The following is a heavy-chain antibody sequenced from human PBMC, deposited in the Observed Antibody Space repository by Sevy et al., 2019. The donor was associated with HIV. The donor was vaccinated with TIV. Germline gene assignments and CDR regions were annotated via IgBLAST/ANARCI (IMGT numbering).Heavy chain of an antibody. J-gene: IGHJ4*02. CDR2: IKQDESEK. Sequence: GGSLRLSCAASGFSFSSYWMHWVRQAPGKGLEWVANIKQDESEKYYAASVKGRFTISRDNAKNSVYLQMNSLRPEDTAIYYYQRGNSGSFDYWGQGTLVTVS. D-gene: IGHD3-22*01. CDR1: GFSFSSYW. CDR3: QRGNSGSFDY. V-gene: IGHV3-7*03.